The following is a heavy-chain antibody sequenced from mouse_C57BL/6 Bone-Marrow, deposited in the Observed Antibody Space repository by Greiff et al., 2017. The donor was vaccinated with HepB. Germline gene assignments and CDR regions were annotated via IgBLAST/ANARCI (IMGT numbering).Heavy chain of an antibody. V-gene: IGHV1-19*01. Sequence: EVQLVESGPVLVKPGASVKMSCKASGYTFTDYYMNWVKQSHGKSLEWIGVINPYNGGTSYNQKFKGKATLTVDKSSSTAYMELNSLTSEDSAVYYCARLITTVGYFDVWGTGTTVTVSS. D-gene: IGHD1-1*01. J-gene: IGHJ1*03. CDR2: INPYNGGT. CDR1: GYTFTDYY. CDR3: ARLITTVGYFDV.